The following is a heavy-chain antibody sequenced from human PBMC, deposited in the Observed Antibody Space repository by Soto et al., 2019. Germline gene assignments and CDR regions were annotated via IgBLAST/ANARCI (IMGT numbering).Heavy chain of an antibody. J-gene: IGHJ4*02. Sequence: EVQLLESGGGLVQPGGSLRLSCAASGFTFSSYAMSWVRQAPGKGLEWVSAISGSGGSTYYADSVKGRFTISRDNSKNTLYLQRNSLRAEDTAVYYCAKGLGRSGATDYWGQGTLVTVSS. CDR2: ISGSGGST. V-gene: IGHV3-23*01. D-gene: IGHD1-26*01. CDR1: GFTFSSYA. CDR3: AKGLGRSGATDY.